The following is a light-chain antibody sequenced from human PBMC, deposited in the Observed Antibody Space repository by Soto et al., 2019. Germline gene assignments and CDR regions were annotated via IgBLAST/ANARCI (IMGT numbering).Light chain of an antibody. Sequence: EIVLTQSPDTGYLSPGERATLSCRASQSVRSERLAWYQQKRGQAPTLLIFDASSRASGTPERFSGSGSGTDFTLTISRLEPEDFAVYYCQEYDGAPPITFGLGTRLEIK. CDR2: DAS. CDR1: QSVRSER. V-gene: IGKV3-20*01. CDR3: QEYDGAPPIT. J-gene: IGKJ5*01.